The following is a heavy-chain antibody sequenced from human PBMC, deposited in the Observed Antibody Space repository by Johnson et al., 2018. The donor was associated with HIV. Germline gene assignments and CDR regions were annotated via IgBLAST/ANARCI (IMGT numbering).Heavy chain of an antibody. CDR3: ATHRGGVRWWLDGNDPNAFDI. CDR1: GFTFSSYA. J-gene: IGHJ3*02. V-gene: IGHV3-30-3*01. Sequence: QVQLVESGGGVVQPGRSLRLSCAASGFTFSSYAMHWVRQAPGKGLEWVAHISYDGINKYYADSVKGRFTISRDNAKNSLYLQMNSLRAEDTALYSCATHRGGVRWWLDGNDPNAFDIWGQGTMVTVSS. CDR2: ISYDGINK. D-gene: IGHD6-19*01.